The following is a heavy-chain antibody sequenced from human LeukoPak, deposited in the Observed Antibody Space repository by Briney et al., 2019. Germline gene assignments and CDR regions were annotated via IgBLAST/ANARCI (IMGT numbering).Heavy chain of an antibody. D-gene: IGHD6-19*01. CDR1: GGTFSSYA. J-gene: IGHJ3*02. CDR3: ARPLAVAGTTSTDAFDI. CDR2: IIPIFGTA. V-gene: IGHV1-69*13. Sequence: ASVKVSCKASGGTFSSYAISWVRQAPGQGLEWMGGIIPIFGTANYAQKFQGRVTITADESTGTAYMELSSLRSEDTAVYYCARPLAVAGTTSTDAFDIWGQGTMVTVSS.